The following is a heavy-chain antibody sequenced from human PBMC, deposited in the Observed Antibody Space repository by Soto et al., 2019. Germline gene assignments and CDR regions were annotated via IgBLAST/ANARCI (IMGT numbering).Heavy chain of an antibody. CDR1: GGTVSSGCYY. J-gene: IGHJ4*02. Sequence: LSLTCTVPGGTVSSGCYYWGWIRQPPGKGLEWIGYISAKGSANYNPSLKSPVTISVDTTKNQLSLKLTSVNAADMDEYYCARAGNYRYFAAWGQGTLVTVSS. CDR2: ISAKGSA. V-gene: IGHV4-61*01. CDR3: ARAGNYRYFAA. D-gene: IGHD1-7*01.